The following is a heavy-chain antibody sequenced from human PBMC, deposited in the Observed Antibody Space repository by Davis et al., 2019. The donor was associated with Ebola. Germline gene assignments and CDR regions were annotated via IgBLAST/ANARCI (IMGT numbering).Heavy chain of an antibody. CDR3: AKAVGNSGWYNFDY. J-gene: IGHJ4*02. Sequence: PGGSLRLSCAASGFTFSSYSMNWVRQAPGKGLEWVSSISSSSSYIYYADSVKGRYTISRDNAKNSLYLQMNSLRAEDTAVIYCAKAVGNSGWYNFDYWGQGTLVTVSS. V-gene: IGHV3-21*04. CDR2: ISSSSSYI. D-gene: IGHD6-19*01. CDR1: GFTFSSYS.